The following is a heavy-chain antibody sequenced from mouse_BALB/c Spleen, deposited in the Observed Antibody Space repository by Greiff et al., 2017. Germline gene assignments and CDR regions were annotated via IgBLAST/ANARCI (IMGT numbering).Heavy chain of an antibody. Sequence: EVQGVESGGGLVQPGGSLKLSCAASGFTFSSYTMSWVRQTPEKRLEWVAYISNGGGSTYYPDTVKGRFTISRDNAKNTLYLQMSSLKSEDTAMYYCARRGLYYGNYGAMDYWGQGTSVTVSS. CDR3: ARRGLYYGNYGAMDY. D-gene: IGHD2-1*01. V-gene: IGHV5-12-2*01. J-gene: IGHJ4*01. CDR2: ISNGGGST. CDR1: GFTFSSYT.